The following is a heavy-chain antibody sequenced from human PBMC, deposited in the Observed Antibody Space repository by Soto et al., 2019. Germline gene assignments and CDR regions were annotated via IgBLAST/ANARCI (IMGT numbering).Heavy chain of an antibody. CDR3: ASSVAPAGLYYYMDV. CDR2: IYYSGST. J-gene: IGHJ6*03. CDR1: GGSISSSSYY. V-gene: IGHV4-39*01. D-gene: IGHD6-25*01. Sequence: SETLSLTCTVSGGSISSSSYYWGWIRQPPGKGLEWIGSIYYSGSTYYNPSLKSRVTISVDTSKNQFSLKLSSVTAADTAVYYCASSVAPAGLYYYMDVWGKGTTVTVSS.